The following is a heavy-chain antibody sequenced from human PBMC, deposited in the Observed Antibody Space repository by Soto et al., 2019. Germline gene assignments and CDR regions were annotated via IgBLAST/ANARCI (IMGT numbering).Heavy chain of an antibody. CDR3: APSEGRDGYSFHY. J-gene: IGHJ4*02. Sequence: SVKVSCKASGVIFNRQDMRWVRQAPGQGLEWMGGIIPMFGTPHYAEKFQDRVTITADESTGTAYLELSSLTSEDTAVYYCAPSEGRDGYSFHYWGPGTLVTVSS. CDR2: IIPMFGTP. CDR1: GVIFNRQD. V-gene: IGHV1-69*13. D-gene: IGHD5-12*01.